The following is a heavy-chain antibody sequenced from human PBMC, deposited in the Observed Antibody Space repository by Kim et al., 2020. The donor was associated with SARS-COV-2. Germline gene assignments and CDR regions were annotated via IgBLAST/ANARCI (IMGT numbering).Heavy chain of an antibody. CDR1: GGSFSGYY. V-gene: IGHV4-34*01. CDR2: INHSGST. Sequence: SETLSLTCAVYGGSFSGYYWSWIRQPPGKGLEWIGEINHSGSTNYNPSLKSRVTISVDTSKNQFSLKLSSVTAADTAVYYCARGSKVRGMDYWGQGTLVTVAS. D-gene: IGHD3-10*01. CDR3: ARGSKVRGMDY. J-gene: IGHJ4*02.